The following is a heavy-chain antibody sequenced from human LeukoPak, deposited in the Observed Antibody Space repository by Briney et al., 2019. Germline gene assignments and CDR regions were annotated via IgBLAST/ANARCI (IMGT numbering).Heavy chain of an antibody. J-gene: IGHJ4*02. CDR3: AKVSVAATVRSNFYF. CDR1: GFTFSSYA. Sequence: GGSLRLSCAAPGFTFSSYAMSWVRQAPGKGLEWVSAISGSGGSTYYADSVKGRFTISRDNSKNTLYLQMNSLRAGCSAVYYCAKVSVAATVRSNFYFWGQGTLVTVSS. CDR2: ISGSGGST. V-gene: IGHV3-23*01. D-gene: IGHD6-19*01.